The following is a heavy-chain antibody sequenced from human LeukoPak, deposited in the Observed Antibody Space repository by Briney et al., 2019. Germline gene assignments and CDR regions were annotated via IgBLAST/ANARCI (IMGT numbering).Heavy chain of an antibody. CDR1: GGSISSYY. D-gene: IGHD3-3*01. CDR2: IYTSGST. V-gene: IGHV4-4*07. Sequence: SETLSLTCTVSGGSISSYYWSWIRQPAGKGLEWIGRIYTSGSTSYNPSLKSRVTMSVDTSKNQFSLKLSSVTAADTAVYYCAREKTYYDFWSGYPQPSPYYYYGMDVWGQGTTVTVSS. CDR3: AREKTYYDFWSGYPQPSPYYYYGMDV. J-gene: IGHJ6*02.